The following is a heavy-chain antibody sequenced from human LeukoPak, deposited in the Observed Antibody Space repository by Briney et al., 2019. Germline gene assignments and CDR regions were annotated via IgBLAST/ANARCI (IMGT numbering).Heavy chain of an antibody. V-gene: IGHV3-20*04. CDR2: INWNGGST. CDR3: ARGEWDLRD. J-gene: IGHJ4*02. Sequence: SGGSLRLSCAASGFIFADHGMTWVRQVPGKGLEWVSGINWNGGSTGYVDSVKGRFTISRDNAKNVLFLEMNNLRAEDTAFYYCARGEWDLRDWGQGTLVIVSS. CDR1: GFIFADHG. D-gene: IGHD1-26*01.